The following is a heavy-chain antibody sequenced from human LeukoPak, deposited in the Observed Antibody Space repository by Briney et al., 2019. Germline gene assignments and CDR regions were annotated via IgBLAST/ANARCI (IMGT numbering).Heavy chain of an antibody. Sequence: GASVKVSCKASGYTFTGYYMHWVRQAPGQGLEWMGWINPNSGGTNYAQKFQGRVTMTRDTSISTAYMELSRLRSDDTAVYYCARVPPHSSLGIGRLLFDYWGQGTLVTVSS. J-gene: IGHJ4*02. V-gene: IGHV1-2*02. CDR2: INPNSGGT. CDR3: ARVPPHSSLGIGRLLFDY. D-gene: IGHD2/OR15-2a*01. CDR1: GYTFTGYY.